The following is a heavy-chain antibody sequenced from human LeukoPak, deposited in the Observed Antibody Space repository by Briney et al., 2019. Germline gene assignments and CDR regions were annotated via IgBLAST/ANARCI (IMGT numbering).Heavy chain of an antibody. D-gene: IGHD5-12*01. V-gene: IGHV1-2*02. CDR1: GYTFTGYY. J-gene: IGHJ4*02. CDR2: INPNSGGT. CDR3: AKGGRVATWWAVDY. Sequence: ASVKVSCKASGYTFTGYYMHWVRQAPGQRLEWMGWINPNSGGTNYAQKFQGRVTMTRDTSISTAYMELSRLGSDDTAVYYCAKGGRVATWWAVDYWGQGTLVTVSS.